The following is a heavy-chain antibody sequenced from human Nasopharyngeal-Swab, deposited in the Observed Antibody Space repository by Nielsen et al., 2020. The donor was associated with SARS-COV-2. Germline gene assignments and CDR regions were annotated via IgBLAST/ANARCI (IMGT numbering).Heavy chain of an antibody. CDR2: IGRYGTDI. CDR1: GFTFRDYS. V-gene: IGHV3-21*01. CDR3: ARGTVFGVANGMDV. D-gene: IGHD3-3*01. Sequence: GGSLRLSCAASGFTFRDYSMNWVRQAPGKGLEWVSSIGRYGTDIFNADPVKGRFSVFRDAANKLIYLQMRSLRAEDTAVYYWARGTVFGVANGMDVWGQGTTVTVSS. J-gene: IGHJ6*02.